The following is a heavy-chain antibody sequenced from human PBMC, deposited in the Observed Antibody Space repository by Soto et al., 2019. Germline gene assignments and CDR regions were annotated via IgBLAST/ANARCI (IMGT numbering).Heavy chain of an antibody. CDR3: VREGDFTVYDSDSYYFYGMDV. CDR1: GGTFSSYR. CDR2: IVPIYRTA. Sequence: QVQLVQSGAEVKKPGSSVKVSCKASGGTFSSYRINWVRQAPGQGLEWVGGIVPIYRTADYAQKFQGRVTITADESARTSYMELRSLKSQDTAVYYCVREGDFTVYDSDSYYFYGMDVWGQGTTVTVSS. V-gene: IGHV1-69*01. D-gene: IGHD5-12*01. J-gene: IGHJ6*02.